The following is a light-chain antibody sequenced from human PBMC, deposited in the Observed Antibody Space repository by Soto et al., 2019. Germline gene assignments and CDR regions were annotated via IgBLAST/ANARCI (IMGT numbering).Light chain of an antibody. J-gene: IGKJ4*01. V-gene: IGKV3-11*01. CDR2: DAS. CDR3: QQRSTWPLT. Sequence: EIVLTQSPATLSLSPGERATLSCRASQNVGGYLAWYQQKPGQAPRLLIYDASNRATGIPARFSGSGSGTDISLTNSSLESEDLAVYYCQQRSTWPLTFGVGTKVEIK. CDR1: QNVGGY.